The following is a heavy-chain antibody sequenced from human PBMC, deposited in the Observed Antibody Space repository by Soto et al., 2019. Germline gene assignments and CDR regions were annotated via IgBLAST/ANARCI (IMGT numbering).Heavy chain of an antibody. CDR2: ISGSGFST. V-gene: IGHV3-23*01. J-gene: IGHJ5*02. Sequence: GASLSLSCAASGFTFNTYAMSWVRQAPGQGLELVSAISGSGFSTYYADSVKGRFTISRDNSNKTLYLQMNSLRAEETAVYYCARVTYDYVWGSYRPLNWFDPWSQGTLVTASS. D-gene: IGHD3-16*02. CDR1: GFTFNTYA. CDR3: ARVTYDYVWGSYRPLNWFDP.